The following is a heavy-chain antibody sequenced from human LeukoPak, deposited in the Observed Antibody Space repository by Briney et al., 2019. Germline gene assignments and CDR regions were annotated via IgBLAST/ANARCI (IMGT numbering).Heavy chain of an antibody. D-gene: IGHD2-15*01. CDR3: ATYCSGGSCNLYRFYFFDN. CDR2: VSNSGGST. J-gene: IGHJ4*02. V-gene: IGHV3-23*01. CDR1: GFTFSSYA. Sequence: PGGSLRLSCAACGFTFSSYAMSWVRQAPGEGVEWVCSVSNSGGSTFYADSVKGRFTISRDNYKNPLYLQMNSLSVEDTAVYYCATYCSGGSCNLYRFYFFDNWGQRTLVTVSS.